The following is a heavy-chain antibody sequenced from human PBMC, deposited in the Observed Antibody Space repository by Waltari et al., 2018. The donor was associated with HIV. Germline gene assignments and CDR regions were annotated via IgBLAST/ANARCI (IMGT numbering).Heavy chain of an antibody. CDR2: INQAGSRK. CDR3: ARGIAVAGRYYFYGMDV. Sequence: EVQLVESGGGLVQPGGSPGLSCAASGFTVIHYWMRGGRKDPGKGLEWVAYINQAGSRKYYVDSVKGRFTISRDNAKNSLYLQMNSLRAEDTAVYYCARGIAVAGRYYFYGMDVWGQGTTVTVSS. J-gene: IGHJ6*02. V-gene: IGHV3-7*01. D-gene: IGHD6-19*01. CDR1: GFTVIHYW.